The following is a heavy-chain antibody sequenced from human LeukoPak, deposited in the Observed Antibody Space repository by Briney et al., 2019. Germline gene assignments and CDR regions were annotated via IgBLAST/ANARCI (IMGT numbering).Heavy chain of an antibody. J-gene: IGHJ4*02. V-gene: IGHV3-74*01. CDR2: IKNDGSGI. CDR3: ARERGVSHRFDY. D-gene: IGHD2-21*01. CDR1: GFNFINTW. Sequence: GRSLRLSCAASGFNFINTWMHWVRQAPGKGLVWVARIKNDGSGIIYADSVKGRFTISRDNARNTLYLQMNSLRAEDTAVYYCARERGVSHRFDYWGQGTLVTVSS.